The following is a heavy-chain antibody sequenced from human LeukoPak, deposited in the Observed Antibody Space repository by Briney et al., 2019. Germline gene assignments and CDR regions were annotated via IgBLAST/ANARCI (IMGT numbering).Heavy chain of an antibody. CDR2: INPNSGGT. D-gene: IGHD2-21*01. CDR1: GYTFTGYY. V-gene: IGHV1-2*02. CDR3: ARGPQGYSVDY. Sequence: ASVKVSCKASGYTFTGYYMHWVRQAPGQGLEWMGWINPNSGGTGCAQKFQGRVTMTRDTSISTAYMELSRLRSDDTAVYYCARGPQGYSVDYWGQGTLVTVSS. J-gene: IGHJ4*02.